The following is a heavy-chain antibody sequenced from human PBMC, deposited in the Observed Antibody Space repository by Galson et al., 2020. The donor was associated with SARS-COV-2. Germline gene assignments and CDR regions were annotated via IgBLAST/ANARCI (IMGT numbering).Heavy chain of an antibody. D-gene: IGHD6-19*01. CDR2: ISYDGSNK. CDR1: GFTFSNYP. Sequence: GESLKISCAASGFTFSNYPMHWVRQAPGKVLEWVAVISYDGSNKYYADSVKGRFTISRDNSKNTLYLQMNSLRAEDTAVYYCARDSSGWYYFDCWGQGTLVTVSS. J-gene: IGHJ4*02. CDR3: ARDSSGWYYFDC. V-gene: IGHV3-30*04.